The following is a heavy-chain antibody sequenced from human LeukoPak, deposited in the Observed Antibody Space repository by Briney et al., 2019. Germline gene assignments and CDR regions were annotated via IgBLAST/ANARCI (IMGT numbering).Heavy chain of an antibody. J-gene: IGHJ4*02. CDR2: ISYDGSHK. V-gene: IGHV3-30*04. CDR3: GRYDS. Sequence: GGSLRLSCAASGFIFPDYTLHWARQAPGKGLESVSVISYDGSHKYYADSVKGRFTISGDNSKNTLYLQMDSLRAEDTAIYHCGRYDSWGQGTLVSVSS. CDR1: GFIFPDYT.